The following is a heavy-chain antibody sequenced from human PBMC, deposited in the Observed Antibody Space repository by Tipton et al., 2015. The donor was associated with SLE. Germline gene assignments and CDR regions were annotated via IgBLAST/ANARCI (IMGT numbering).Heavy chain of an antibody. Sequence: TLSLTCAVYGGSFSGYHWNWIRQPPGQGLEWIGEIADTGSPNYNPSLKSRVTISLDTSKSQFSLRLSSVTAADTALYYCASLGMGYYFDLWGRGTLVTVSS. CDR1: GGSFSGYH. CDR3: ASLGMGYYFDL. V-gene: IGHV4-34*01. J-gene: IGHJ2*01. CDR2: IADTGSP. D-gene: IGHD7-27*01.